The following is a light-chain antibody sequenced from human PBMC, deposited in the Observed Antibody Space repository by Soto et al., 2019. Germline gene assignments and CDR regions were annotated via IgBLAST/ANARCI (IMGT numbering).Light chain of an antibody. CDR2: KNN. J-gene: IGLJ2*01. Sequence: QSVLTQPPSASGTPGQRVTISCSGSSSNIGNNYVYWYQQFPGTAPKLLIYKNNQRPSGVPDRFSGSKSGTSAFLAISGLRSEDEADYYCAAWDDSLSGRVFGGGTKLTVL. CDR1: SSNIGNNY. CDR3: AAWDDSLSGRV. V-gene: IGLV1-47*01.